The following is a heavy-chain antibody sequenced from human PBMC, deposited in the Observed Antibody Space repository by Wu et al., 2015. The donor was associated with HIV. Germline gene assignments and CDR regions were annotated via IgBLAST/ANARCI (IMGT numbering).Heavy chain of an antibody. J-gene: IGHJ3*02. Sequence: QLVQSGAEVKKPGASVKVSCKASGYTFTDYFVHWVRQAPGQNFEWMGWTNVNTGGTNYAPKFQGRVTMTRDTSISTAYIELSGLTSDDTAVYYCTRDELFRVDDAFDMWGQGTLVTVSS. CDR1: GYTFTDYF. D-gene: IGHD2-15*01. V-gene: IGHV1-2*02. CDR3: TRDELFRVDDAFDM. CDR2: TNVNTGGT.